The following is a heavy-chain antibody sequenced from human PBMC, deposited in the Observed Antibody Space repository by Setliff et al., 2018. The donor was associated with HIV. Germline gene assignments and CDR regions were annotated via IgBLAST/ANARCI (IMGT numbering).Heavy chain of an antibody. Sequence: ASVKVSCKASGYTFSNYGLSWVRQAPGQGLAWVGWINAFTGKTHYAQDFQGRVTVTTGTSTDTSYMELRSLRSDDTAIYYCAACVLQSGGLTGSYPGGFDYWGQGSLVTVSS. V-gene: IGHV1-18*01. CDR3: AACVLQSGGLTGSYPGGFDY. D-gene: IGHD1-26*01. CDR2: INAFTGKT. J-gene: IGHJ4*02. CDR1: GYTFSNYG.